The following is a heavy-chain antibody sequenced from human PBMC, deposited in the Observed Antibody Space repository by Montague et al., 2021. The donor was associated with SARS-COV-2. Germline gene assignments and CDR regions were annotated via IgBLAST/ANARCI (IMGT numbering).Heavy chain of an antibody. Sequence: SETLSLTCAVSGGSINTNNWWTWVRQPPGEGLEWIGQIFHSGITNYNPSLESRVTISVDKSKNQFSLRLSFVTAADTAVYYCARGRLVGDSSSWYYFDYWGQGTLVAVSS. CDR1: GGSINTNNW. CDR2: IFHSGIT. D-gene: IGHD6-13*01. V-gene: IGHV4-4*02. CDR3: ARGRLVGDSSSWYYFDY. J-gene: IGHJ4*02.